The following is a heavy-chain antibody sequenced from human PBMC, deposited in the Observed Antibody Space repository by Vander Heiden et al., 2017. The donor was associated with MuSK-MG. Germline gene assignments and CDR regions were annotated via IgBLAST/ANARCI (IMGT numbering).Heavy chain of an antibody. CDR1: GGTFSSYA. CDR2: IIPIFVTA. J-gene: IGHJ5*02. CDR3: ARDQGYRGWFDP. V-gene: IGHV1-69*06. Sequence: QVQLVQSGAEVKKPGSSVKVSCKASGGTFSSYAISGVRQAPGQGLEWMGGIIPIFVTANYAQKFQGRVTSTADKSTSTAYMELSSLRSEDTAVYYCARDQGYRGWFDPWGQGPLGTVAS. D-gene: IGHD1-1*01.